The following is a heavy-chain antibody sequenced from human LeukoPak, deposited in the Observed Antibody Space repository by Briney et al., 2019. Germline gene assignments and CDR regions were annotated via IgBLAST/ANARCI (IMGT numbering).Heavy chain of an antibody. CDR1: GGSISSYY. D-gene: IGHD5-12*01. CDR2: IYYSGST. Sequence: SETLSLTCTVSGGSISSYYWSWIRQPPGKGLEWIGYIYYSGSTNYNPSLKSRVTISVDMSKNQFSLKLSSVTAADTAVYYCARWGSGYETGLDYWGQGTLVTVSS. J-gene: IGHJ4*02. V-gene: IGHV4-59*01. CDR3: ARWGSGYETGLDY.